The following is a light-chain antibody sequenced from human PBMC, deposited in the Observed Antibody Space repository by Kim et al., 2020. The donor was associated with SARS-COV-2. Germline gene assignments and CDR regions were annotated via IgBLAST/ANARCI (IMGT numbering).Light chain of an antibody. Sequence: EIVMTQSPATLSVSPGEGATLSCRASQPVTTNLAWYQQKPGQAPRLLIYGTSTRATGIPARFSGSGSGTEFTLTISSLQSEDCALYYCQQYHSRPLTFGGGTKVDIK. CDR2: GTS. CDR3: QQYHSRPLT. CDR1: QPVTTN. J-gene: IGKJ4*01. V-gene: IGKV3-15*01.